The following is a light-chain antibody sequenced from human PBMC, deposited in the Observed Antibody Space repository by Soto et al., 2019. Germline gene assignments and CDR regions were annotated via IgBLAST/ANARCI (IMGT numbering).Light chain of an antibody. CDR1: QSVSSKY. J-gene: IGKJ1*01. V-gene: IGKV3-20*01. Sequence: EIVLTQSPGTLSLSPGERATLSCRSSQSVSSKYLAWYQQKPDQAPRLVIYDVSGRATGIPDRFSGSGSGTDFTLTIIRLESEDFAVYYCQQYGSSPTFGQGTKVEIK. CDR3: QQYGSSPT. CDR2: DVS.